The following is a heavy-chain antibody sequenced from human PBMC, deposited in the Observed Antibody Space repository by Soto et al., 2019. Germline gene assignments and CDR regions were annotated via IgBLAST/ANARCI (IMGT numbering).Heavy chain of an antibody. J-gene: IGHJ5*02. CDR3: ARQGSRWGSRSWYPNWFDP. Sequence: PSETLSLTCTVSGGSISSSSYYWGWIRQPPGKGLEWIGSIYYSGSTYYNPSLKSRVTISVDTSKNQFSLKLSSVTAADTAVYYCARQGSRWGSRSWYPNWFDPWGQGTLVTVSS. V-gene: IGHV4-39*01. CDR1: GGSISSSSYY. CDR2: IYYSGST. D-gene: IGHD6-13*01.